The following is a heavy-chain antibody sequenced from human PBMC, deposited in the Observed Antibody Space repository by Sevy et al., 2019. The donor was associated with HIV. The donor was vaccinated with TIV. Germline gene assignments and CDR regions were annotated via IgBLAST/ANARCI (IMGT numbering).Heavy chain of an antibody. CDR2: IYSGGNT. D-gene: IGHD5-12*01. CDR3: ARESVSGYNL. J-gene: IGHJ4*02. Sequence: GGSLRLSCAASGFTFDDYAMHWVRQAPGKGLEWVSGIYSGGNTYYADSVKGRFTISRDNSKNTVYLQMSSLRAEDTAVYYCARESVSGYNLWGQGTLVTVSS. V-gene: IGHV3-53*01. CDR1: GFTFDDYA.